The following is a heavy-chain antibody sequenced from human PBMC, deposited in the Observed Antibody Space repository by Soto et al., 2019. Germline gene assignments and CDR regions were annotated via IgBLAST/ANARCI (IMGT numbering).Heavy chain of an antibody. CDR1: GFTVSSNY. V-gene: IGHV3-66*01. J-gene: IGHJ4*02. CDR2: IYSGGST. D-gene: IGHD4-17*01. CDR3: ARGPFYGDSGYFDY. Sequence: ESGGGLVQPGGSLRLSCAASGFTVSSNYMSWVRQAPGKGLEWVSVIYSGGSTYYADSVKGRFTISRDNSKNTLYLQMNSLRVEDTAVYYCARGPFYGDSGYFDYWGQGTLVTVSS.